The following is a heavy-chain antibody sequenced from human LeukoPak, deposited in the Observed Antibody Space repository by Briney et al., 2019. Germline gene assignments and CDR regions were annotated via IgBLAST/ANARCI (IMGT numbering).Heavy chain of an antibody. CDR3: AKDKGRQEQLWFPYYYYYYGMDV. CDR2: ISWNSGSI. J-gene: IGHJ6*02. Sequence: AGGSLRLPCAASGFTFDDYAMHWVRQAPGKGLEWVSGISWNSGSIGYADSVKGRFTISRDNAKNDLYLQMNSLRAEDTALYYCAKDKGRQEQLWFPYYYYYYGMDVWGQGTTVTVSS. V-gene: IGHV3-9*01. CDR1: GFTFDDYA. D-gene: IGHD5-18*01.